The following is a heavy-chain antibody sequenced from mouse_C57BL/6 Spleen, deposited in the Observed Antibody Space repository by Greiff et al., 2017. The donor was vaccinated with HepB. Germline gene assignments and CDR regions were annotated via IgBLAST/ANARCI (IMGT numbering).Heavy chain of an antibody. CDR3: ALHYDYGDDY. CDR2: IHPNSGST. J-gene: IGHJ2*01. Sequence: VQLQQSGAELVKPGASVKLSCKASGYTFTSYWMHWVKQRPGQGLEWIGMIHPNSGSTNYNEKFKSKATLTVDKSSSTAYMQLSSLTSEDSAVYYCALHYDYGDDYWGQGTTLTVSS. D-gene: IGHD2-4*01. V-gene: IGHV1-64*01. CDR1: GYTFTSYW.